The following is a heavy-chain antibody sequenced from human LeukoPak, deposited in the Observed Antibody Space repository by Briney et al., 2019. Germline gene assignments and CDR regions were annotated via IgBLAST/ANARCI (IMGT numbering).Heavy chain of an antibody. V-gene: IGHV4-61*01. CDR3: ARTTEGGYSYGSFYYYYMDV. D-gene: IGHD5-18*01. CDR1: GGSISSGSYY. J-gene: IGHJ6*03. Sequence: PSQTLSLTCTVSGGSISSGSYYWSWIRQPPGKGLEWIGFIYYSGSTNYNPSLKSRVTISVHTSKNQFSLKLSSVTAADTAVYYCARTTEGGYSYGSFYYYYMDVWGKGATVTIS. CDR2: IYYSGST.